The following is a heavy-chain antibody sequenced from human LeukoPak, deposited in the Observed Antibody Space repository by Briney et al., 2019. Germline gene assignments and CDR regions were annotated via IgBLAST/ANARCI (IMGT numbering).Heavy chain of an antibody. Sequence: GRSLRLSCAASGFTFSSYAMHWVRQAPGKGLEWVAVISYDGSNKYYADSVKGRFTISRDNSKNTLYLQMNSLRAEDTAVYYCARDRSYYSCFDYWGQGTLVTVSS. D-gene: IGHD1-26*01. CDR2: ISYDGSNK. V-gene: IGHV3-30-3*01. CDR1: GFTFSSYA. CDR3: ARDRSYYSCFDY. J-gene: IGHJ4*02.